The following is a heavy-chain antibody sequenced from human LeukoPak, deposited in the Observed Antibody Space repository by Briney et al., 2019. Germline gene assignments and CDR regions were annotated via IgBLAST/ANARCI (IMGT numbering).Heavy chain of an antibody. CDR2: IFYSGTT. J-gene: IGHJ4*02. CDR1: GGSISSYY. Sequence: PSETLSLTCTVSGGSISSYYWGWIRQPPGKGLEWIGFIFYSGTTNYNPSLKSRVTISVDTSKNQFSLKLSSVTAADTAVYYCARGGWNKFDYWGQGTLVTVSS. D-gene: IGHD3-22*01. CDR3: ARGGWNKFDY. V-gene: IGHV4-59*01.